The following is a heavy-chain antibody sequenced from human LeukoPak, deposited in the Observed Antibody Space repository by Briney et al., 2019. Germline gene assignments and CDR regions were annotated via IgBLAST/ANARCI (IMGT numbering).Heavy chain of an antibody. V-gene: IGHV3-23*01. CDR1: GLTFSSYA. D-gene: IGHD3-10*01. CDR3: AKGTYYYDSGSYLECFGED. J-gene: IGHJ1*01. CDR2: ISNVGGRT. Sequence: GGSLRLSCAASGLTFSSYAMSWVRQAPGQGLEWVSTISNVGGRTYYANSVKGRFTIYRDNSKSTLYLQMNTLRAEDTAVYYCAKGTYYYDSGSYLECFGEDWGQGTLVTVSS.